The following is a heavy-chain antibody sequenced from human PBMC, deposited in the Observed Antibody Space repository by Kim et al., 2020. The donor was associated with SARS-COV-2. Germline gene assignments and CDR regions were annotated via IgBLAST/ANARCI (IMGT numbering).Heavy chain of an antibody. V-gene: IGHV4-39*01. CDR1: GGSISSSSYY. CDR3: ARVWAGYSNLDYYYYYGMDV. CDR2: IYYSGST. J-gene: IGHJ6*02. D-gene: IGHD4-4*01. Sequence: SETLSLTCTVSGGSISSSSYYWGWIRQPPGKGLEWIGSIYYSGSTYYNPSLKSRVTISVDTSKNQFSLKLSSVTAADTAVYYCARVWAGYSNLDYYYYYGMDVWXXGTTXTVSS.